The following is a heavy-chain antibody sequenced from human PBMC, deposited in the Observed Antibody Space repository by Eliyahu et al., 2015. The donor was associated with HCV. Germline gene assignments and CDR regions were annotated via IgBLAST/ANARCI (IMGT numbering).Heavy chain of an antibody. CDR1: GFTFSSYG. D-gene: IGHD6-19*01. V-gene: IGHV3-33*01. CDR3: ARDVGIAVAGTVLDYGMDV. CDR2: IWYDGSNK. Sequence: QVQLVESGGGVVQPGRSLRLSCAASGFTFSSYGMPWVRQAPGKGLEWVAVIWYDGSNKYYADSVKGRFTISRDNSKNTLYLQMNSLRAEDTAVYYCARDVGIAVAGTVLDYGMDVWGQGTTVTVSS. J-gene: IGHJ6*02.